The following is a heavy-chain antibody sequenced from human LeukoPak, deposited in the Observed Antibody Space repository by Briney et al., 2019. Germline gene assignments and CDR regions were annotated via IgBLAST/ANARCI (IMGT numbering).Heavy chain of an antibody. J-gene: IGHJ4*02. CDR1: GGSISSGGYY. Sequence: PSQTLSLTCTVSGGSISSGGYYWSWIRQHPGKGLEWIGYIYYSGSTYYNPSLKSRVTISVDTSKNQFSLKLSSVTAADTAVYYCATSSLLLYYFDYWGQGTLVTVSS. D-gene: IGHD2-2*01. CDR3: ATSSLLLYYFDY. V-gene: IGHV4-31*03. CDR2: IYYSGST.